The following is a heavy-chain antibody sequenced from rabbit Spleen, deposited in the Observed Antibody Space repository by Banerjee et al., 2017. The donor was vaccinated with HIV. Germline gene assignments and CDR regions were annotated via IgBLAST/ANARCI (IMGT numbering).Heavy chain of an antibody. CDR3: ARGSAAMTMVITGYYLSL. CDR2: GYPDGIGST. V-gene: IGHV1S45*01. Sequence: QQQLEESGGGLVKPGGTLTLTCKVSGIDFSSWYYMCWVRQAPGKGLELIGCGYPDGIGSTAYASWAKGRFTISKTSSTTVTLQMTSLTAADTATYFCARGSAAMTMVITGYYLSLWGPGTLVTVS. D-gene: IGHD2-1*01. CDR1: GIDFSSWYY. J-gene: IGHJ4*01.